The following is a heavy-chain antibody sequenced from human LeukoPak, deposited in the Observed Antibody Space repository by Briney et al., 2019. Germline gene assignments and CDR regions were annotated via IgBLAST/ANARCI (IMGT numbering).Heavy chain of an antibody. CDR1: GGSISSVSYF. CDR3: ARHSYHYGSGSYLSWFDP. V-gene: IGHV4-39*01. CDR2: IPYSGFT. J-gene: IGHJ5*02. Sequence: PSETLSLTCSVSGGSISSVSYFWAWIRQPPGKGLEWIGSIPYSGFTHYNPSFKSRVTISVDTSKNQFSLKLSSVTAADTAVYYCARHSYHYGSGSYLSWFDPWGQGTLVTVSS. D-gene: IGHD3-10*01.